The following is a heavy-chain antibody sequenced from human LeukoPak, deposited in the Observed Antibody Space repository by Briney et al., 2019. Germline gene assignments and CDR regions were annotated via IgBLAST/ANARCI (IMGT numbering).Heavy chain of an antibody. Sequence: SETLSLTCTVSGGSISSYYWSWIRQPPGKGLEWIGYIYYSGSTNYNPSLKSRVTISVDTSKNQFSLKLSSVTAADTAVYYCARASTLNYYFGMDVWGQGTTVTVSS. CDR1: GGSISSYY. V-gene: IGHV4-59*08. CDR2: IYYSGST. CDR3: ARASTLNYYFGMDV. J-gene: IGHJ6*02. D-gene: IGHD5/OR15-5a*01.